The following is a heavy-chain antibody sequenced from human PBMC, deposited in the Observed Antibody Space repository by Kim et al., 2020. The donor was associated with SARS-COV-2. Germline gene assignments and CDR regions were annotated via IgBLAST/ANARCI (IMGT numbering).Heavy chain of an antibody. D-gene: IGHD5-18*01. CDR2: IYYSGST. CDR1: GGSISSYY. CDR3: ARSRVDTAMVNGFDY. Sequence: SETLSLTCTVSGGSISSYYWSWIRQPPGKGLEWIGYIYYSGSTNYNPSLKSRVTISVDTSKNQFSLKLSSVTAADTAVYYCARSRVDTAMVNGFDYWGQGTLVTVSS. V-gene: IGHV4-59*01. J-gene: IGHJ4*02.